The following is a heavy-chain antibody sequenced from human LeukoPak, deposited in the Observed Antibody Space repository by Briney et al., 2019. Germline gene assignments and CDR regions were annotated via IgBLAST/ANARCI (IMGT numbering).Heavy chain of an antibody. D-gene: IGHD6-19*01. V-gene: IGHV3-23*01. CDR3: GKDRQWLTQGPFDY. CDR2: ISGSGGST. J-gene: IGHJ4*02. Sequence: GGSLRLSCAASGFTFSSYAMSWVRQAPGKGLEWVSAISGSGGSTYYADSVKGRFTISRDNSKNTLYLQMNSLRAEDTAVYYCGKDRQWLTQGPFDYWGQGTLVTVSS. CDR1: GFTFSSYA.